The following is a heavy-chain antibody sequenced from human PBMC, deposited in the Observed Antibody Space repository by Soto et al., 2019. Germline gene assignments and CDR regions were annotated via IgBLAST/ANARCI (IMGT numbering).Heavy chain of an antibody. CDR2: IYYSGST. Sequence: SETLSLTCTVSGGSISSSSYYWGWIRQPPGKGLEWIGSIYYSGSTYYNPSLKSRVTISVDTSKNQFSLKLSSVTAAETAVYYCARHGGGAVAGLGFLWYYYYGMDVWGQGTTVTVSS. V-gene: IGHV4-39*01. CDR3: ARHGGGAVAGLGFLWYYYYGMDV. J-gene: IGHJ6*02. D-gene: IGHD6-19*01. CDR1: GGSISSSSYY.